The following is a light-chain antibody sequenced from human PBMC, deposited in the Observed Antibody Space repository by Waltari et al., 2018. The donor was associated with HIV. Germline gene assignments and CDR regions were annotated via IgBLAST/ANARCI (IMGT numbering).Light chain of an antibody. V-gene: IGLV2-8*01. CDR2: EVN. J-gene: IGLJ3*02. CDR3: SSYVGSNRV. CDR1: SSDVGDYNY. Sequence: QSVTISCTGISSDVGDYNYVSWYQQHPGKAPQLMIYEVNKRPSGVPDRFSGSKSGNTASLTVSGLQAEDEADYYCSSYVGSNRVFGGGTKLTVL.